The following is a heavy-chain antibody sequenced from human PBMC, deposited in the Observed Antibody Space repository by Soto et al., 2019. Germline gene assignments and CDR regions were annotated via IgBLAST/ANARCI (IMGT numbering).Heavy chain of an antibody. CDR1: GFTFSNYG. Sequence: GGSLRLSCAESGFTFSNYGMHWVRQAPGKGLEWVAVIWYDGSNKYYADSVKGRFTISRDNSKNTLYLQMNSLRAEDTAVYYCARGDLFYDFCRFYDVKSRDYYYRKDVWGPGAQVTVSS. CDR2: IWYDGSNK. D-gene: IGHD3-3*01. CDR3: ARGDLFYDFCRFYDVKSRDYYYRKDV. J-gene: IGHJ6*02. V-gene: IGHV3-33*01.